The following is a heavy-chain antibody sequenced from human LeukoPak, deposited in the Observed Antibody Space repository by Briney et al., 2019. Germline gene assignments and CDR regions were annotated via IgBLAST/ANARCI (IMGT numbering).Heavy chain of an antibody. D-gene: IGHD2-8*02. Sequence: GGSLRLSCAASGFTFSSYWMSWVRQAPGKGLEWVANIKQDGSEKYYVDSVKGRFTISRDNSKNTLYLQMNSLRVEDTAVYYRASGGSGGSFVIWGRGTMVTVSS. CDR2: IKQDGSEK. CDR1: GFTFSSYW. CDR3: ASGGSGGSFVI. V-gene: IGHV3-7*03. J-gene: IGHJ3*02.